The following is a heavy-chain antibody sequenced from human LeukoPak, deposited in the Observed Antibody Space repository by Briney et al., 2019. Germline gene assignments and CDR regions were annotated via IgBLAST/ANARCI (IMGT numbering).Heavy chain of an antibody. D-gene: IGHD3-22*01. CDR3: ARGSSGWPYYFDY. V-gene: IGHV4-59*01. J-gene: IGHJ4*01. CDR2: IYYSGTT. Sequence: SETLSLTCSVSGGSISSYYWSWIRQPPGKGLEWIGHIYYSGTTNYNPSLKSRVTISIDTSKNQFSLRLSSVTAADTAVYYCARGSSGWPYYFDYWSQGTLVTVSS. CDR1: GGSISSYY.